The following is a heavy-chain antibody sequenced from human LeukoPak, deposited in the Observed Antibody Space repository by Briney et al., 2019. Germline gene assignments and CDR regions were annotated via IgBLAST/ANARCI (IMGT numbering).Heavy chain of an antibody. Sequence: PGGSLRLSCAASGFTFSDYYMSWTRQAPGKGLEWVSDISSSGSYTNDADSVKGRFTISRDNAKNSLHLEMNSLRVEDTTVYYCAREGYNSGPIPFDSWGQGTLVTVSS. D-gene: IGHD5-18*01. CDR1: GFTFSDYY. CDR3: AREGYNSGPIPFDS. CDR2: ISSSGSYT. J-gene: IGHJ5*01. V-gene: IGHV3-11*06.